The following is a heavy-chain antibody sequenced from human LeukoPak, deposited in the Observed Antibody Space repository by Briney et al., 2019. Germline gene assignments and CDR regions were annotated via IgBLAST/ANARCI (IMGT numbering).Heavy chain of an antibody. CDR3: ARDQNYVGDRGFDY. CDR2: IWYDGSNK. V-gene: IGHV3-33*01. J-gene: IGHJ4*02. Sequence: GGSLRLSCAASGFTFSSYGMHWVRQAPGKGLEWVAVIWYDGSNKYYADSVRGRFTISRDNSKNTLYLQMNSLRAEDTAVYYCARDQNYVGDRGFDYWGQGTLVTVSS. CDR1: GFTFSSYG. D-gene: IGHD1-7*01.